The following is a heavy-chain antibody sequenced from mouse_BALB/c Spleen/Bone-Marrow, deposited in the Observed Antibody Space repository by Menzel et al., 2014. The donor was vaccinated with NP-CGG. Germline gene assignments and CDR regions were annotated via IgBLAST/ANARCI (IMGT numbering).Heavy chain of an antibody. J-gene: IGHJ1*01. CDR1: GFDFSRYW. CDR3: ARLNYYGNSFV. V-gene: IGHV4-1*02. CDR2: INPESSTI. D-gene: IGHD1-1*01. Sequence: VQLQQSGGGLVQPGGSLKLSCAASGFDFSRYWMSWVRQAPGKGLEWIGEINPESSTINYTPSLEDKFIISRDNAKNTLYLQMSKVRSEDTALYYCARLNYYGNSFVWGAGTTVTVSS.